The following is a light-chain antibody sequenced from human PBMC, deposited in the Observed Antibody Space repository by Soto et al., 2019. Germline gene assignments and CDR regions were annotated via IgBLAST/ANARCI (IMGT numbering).Light chain of an antibody. CDR3: QERSKWYT. J-gene: IGKJ2*01. Sequence: EIVLTQSPATLSLSPGERATLSCRASQCVSTFLAWYQQKPGQAPRLLIYDASNRATGIPARFSGSGSGTDFTLTISSLEPEDFSVYYCQERSKWYTFGQGTKLEIK. CDR2: DAS. V-gene: IGKV3-11*01. CDR1: QCVSTF.